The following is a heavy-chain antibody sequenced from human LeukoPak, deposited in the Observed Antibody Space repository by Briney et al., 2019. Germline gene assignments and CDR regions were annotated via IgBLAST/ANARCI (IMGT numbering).Heavy chain of an antibody. CDR1: GVTFSKYS. CDR2: VRFDTSQI. Sequence: AGGSLRLSCATSGVTFSKYSMQWVRQAPGRGLDWVAFVRFDTSQIYYADSVKGRFTISRDNSKSTLYLQMDSLRAEDTAVYYCAKDTLRSAEGYFWGQGILVTVSS. CDR3: AKDTLRSAEGYF. J-gene: IGHJ4*02. D-gene: IGHD3-22*01. V-gene: IGHV3-30*02.